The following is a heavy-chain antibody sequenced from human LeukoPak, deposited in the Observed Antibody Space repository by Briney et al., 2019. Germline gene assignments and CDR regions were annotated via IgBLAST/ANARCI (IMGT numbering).Heavy chain of an antibody. J-gene: IGHJ3*01. D-gene: IGHD5-18*01. CDR1: GFTFSSYS. Sequence: GGSLRLSCAASGFTFSSYSMNWVRQAPGKGLEWVSSISSSSSYIYYADSVKGRFTISRDNAKNSLYLQMNSLRAEDTAVYYCATRGYSYGWLDYWGQGTMVTVSS. V-gene: IGHV3-21*01. CDR3: ATRGYSYGWLDY. CDR2: ISSSSSYI.